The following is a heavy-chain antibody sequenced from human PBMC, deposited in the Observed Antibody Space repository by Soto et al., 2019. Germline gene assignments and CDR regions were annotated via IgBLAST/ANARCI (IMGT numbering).Heavy chain of an antibody. J-gene: IGHJ4*02. CDR1: GFTFSSNW. Sequence: EVQLVESGGGLVQPGGSLRLSCAASGFTFSSNWLHWVRQVPGKGLVWVSRINNDGSSTNYGDSVKGRFTISRDNAKNTVYLQMNSLRAEDTAVYYCARGGCTSTSCLDYWGQGTLVTVSS. V-gene: IGHV3-74*01. CDR2: INNDGSST. D-gene: IGHD2-2*01. CDR3: ARGGCTSTSCLDY.